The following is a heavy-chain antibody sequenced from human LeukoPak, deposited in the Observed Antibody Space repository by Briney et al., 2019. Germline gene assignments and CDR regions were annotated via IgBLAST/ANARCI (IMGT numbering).Heavy chain of an antibody. D-gene: IGHD3-3*01. CDR3: ARGGDDFWSGPNAFDI. V-gene: IGHV4-39*01. J-gene: IGHJ3*02. CDR1: GRSIYSSSYY. CDR2: IDYSGSP. Sequence: SETLSLTCTVSGRSIYSSSYYWRSIRQPPGRGLEWIGSIDYSGSPYYNPTLKSRVTISVDTSKNQFSLKLSSVTAADTAVYYCARGGDDFWSGPNAFDIWGQGTMVTVSS.